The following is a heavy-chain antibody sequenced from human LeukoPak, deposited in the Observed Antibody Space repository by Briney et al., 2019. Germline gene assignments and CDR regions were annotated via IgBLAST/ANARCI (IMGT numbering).Heavy chain of an antibody. V-gene: IGHV2-70*11. CDR3: ARIRYDSSGRILAPGDY. CDR2: IDLDDDK. Sequence: SGPTLSHPTPTLTLTCTFSGFSLGTSGMGVSWIRQPPVKALEWLARIDLDDDKYYSSSLKTMLSISKDTSKNQVVLTMTNMDPVDTATYYCARIRYDSSGRILAPGDYWGQGTLVTVSS. D-gene: IGHD3-22*01. CDR1: GFSLGTSGMG. J-gene: IGHJ4*02.